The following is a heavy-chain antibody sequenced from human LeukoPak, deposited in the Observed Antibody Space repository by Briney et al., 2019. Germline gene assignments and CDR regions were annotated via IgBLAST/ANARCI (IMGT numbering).Heavy chain of an antibody. J-gene: IGHJ5*02. D-gene: IGHD5-24*01. CDR1: GGSCDDYY. V-gene: IGHV4-34*01. Sequence: SETLSLTCAVYGGSCDDYYCSWIRQPPGKGLEWIGEIHPHGIFYYNSSLVSRVTISIDTSKTQFSPRLTSVTAADTAFYHCARGRDRSKAGDLWGQGSLVTVSS. CDR3: ARGRDRSKAGDL. CDR2: IHPHGIF.